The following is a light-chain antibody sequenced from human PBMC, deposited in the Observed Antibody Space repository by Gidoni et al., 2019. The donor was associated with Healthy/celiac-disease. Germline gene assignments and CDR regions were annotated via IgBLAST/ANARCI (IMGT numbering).Light chain of an antibody. CDR1: QGISSA. CDR2: DAS. J-gene: IGKJ5*01. Sequence: AIQLTQSPSSLSASVGDRVTITCRASQGISSALAWYQQKPGKAPKLLIYDASSLESGVPSRFSGSGSGTDFTLTISSLQPEDFATYYCQQFNSYSSFGQXTRLEIK. V-gene: IGKV1-13*02. CDR3: QQFNSYSS.